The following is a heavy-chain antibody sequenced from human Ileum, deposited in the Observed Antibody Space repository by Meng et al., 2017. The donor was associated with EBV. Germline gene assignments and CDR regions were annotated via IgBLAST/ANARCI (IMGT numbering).Heavy chain of an antibody. D-gene: IGHD2-21*02. V-gene: IGHV4-61*08. J-gene: IGHJ4*02. CDR3: ARERGGGDRGIQ. CDR1: NGSVSSYGYY. Sequence: PLKEPGPGLVKPSESLSLTCSVSNGSVSSYGYYWTWIRRPPGKGLEWIGYMSYTGSTNYKSTLKSRVTISVDKSKNQFSLKLSSVTAADTAVYYCARERGGGDRGIQWGQGTLVTVSS. CDR2: MSYTGST.